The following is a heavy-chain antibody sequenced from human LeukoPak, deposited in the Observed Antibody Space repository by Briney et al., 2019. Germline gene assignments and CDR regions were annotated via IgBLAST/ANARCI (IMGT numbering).Heavy chain of an antibody. CDR1: GFTFSSYS. D-gene: IGHD1-20*01. V-gene: IGHV3-21*01. J-gene: IGHJ4*02. Sequence: PGGSLRLSCAASGFTFSSYSMNWVRQAPGKGLEWVSSISSSSSYIYYADSVKGRFTISRDNAKNSLYLQMNSLRAEDTAVYYCARGKGYNWNYVDYWAREPWSPSPQ. CDR2: ISSSSSYI. CDR3: ARGKGYNWNYVDY.